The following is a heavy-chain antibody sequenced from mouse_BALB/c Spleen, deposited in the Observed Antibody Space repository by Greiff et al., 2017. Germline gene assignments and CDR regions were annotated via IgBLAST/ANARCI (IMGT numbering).Heavy chain of an antibody. V-gene: IGHV3-2*02. CDR1: GYSITSDYA. CDR3: ARREGNSYTSYWYFDV. CDR2: ISYSGST. J-gene: IGHJ1*01. D-gene: IGHD2-1*01. Sequence: EVKLMESGPGLVKPSQSLSLTCTVTGYSITSDYAWNWIRQFPGNKLEWMGYISYSGSTSYNPSLKSRISITRDTSKNQFFLQLNSVTTEDTATYYCARREGNSYTSYWYFDVWGAGTTVTVSS.